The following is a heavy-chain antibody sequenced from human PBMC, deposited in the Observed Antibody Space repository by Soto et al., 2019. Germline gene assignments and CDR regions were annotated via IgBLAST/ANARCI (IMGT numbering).Heavy chain of an antibody. CDR3: ARDYFSNSWFDY. CDR1: GFTFSHYN. D-gene: IGHD3-3*02. J-gene: IGHJ5*01. Sequence: PGGSLSLSCATSGFTFSHYNMNSVRQAPGKGLKWVSYISGSSGAIYYADSVKGRFTISRDNAKNSLYLQMNSLRDEDTAVYYCARDYFSNSWFDYWGQGTLVTVSS. CDR2: ISGSSGAI. V-gene: IGHV3-48*02.